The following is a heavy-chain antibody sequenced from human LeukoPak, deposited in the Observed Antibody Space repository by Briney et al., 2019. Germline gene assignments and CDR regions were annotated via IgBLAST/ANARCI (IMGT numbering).Heavy chain of an antibody. D-gene: IGHD5-24*01. Sequence: PSETLSLTCTVSGGSFSSGSYYWSWIRQPPGKGLEWIGYIYYSGSTNYNPSLKSRVTISVDTSKNQFSLKLSSVTAADTAVYYCARAPNYSGAFDIWGQGTMVTVSS. V-gene: IGHV4-61*01. CDR1: GGSFSSGSYY. J-gene: IGHJ3*02. CDR3: ARAPNYSGAFDI. CDR2: IYYSGST.